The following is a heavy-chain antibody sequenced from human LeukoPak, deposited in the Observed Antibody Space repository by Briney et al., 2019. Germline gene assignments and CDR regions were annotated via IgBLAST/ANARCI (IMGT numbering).Heavy chain of an antibody. CDR1: GFTFSSYS. J-gene: IGHJ4*02. V-gene: IGHV3-21*01. Sequence: GGSLRLSCAASGFTFSSYSMNWVRQAPGKGLEWVSSISSSSSYIYYADSVKGRFTISRDNAKNSLYLQMNSLRAEDTAVHYCARVDDYSNSLDYWGQGTLVTVSS. CDR2: ISSSSSYI. D-gene: IGHD4-11*01. CDR3: ARVDDYSNSLDY.